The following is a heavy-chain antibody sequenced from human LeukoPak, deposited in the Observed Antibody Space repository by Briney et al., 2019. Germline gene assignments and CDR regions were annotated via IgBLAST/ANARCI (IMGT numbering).Heavy chain of an antibody. CDR2: IRYDRRNQ. D-gene: IGHD3-22*01. CDR3: AKDYSDSSGYFRVPHVFDF. CDR1: RFTFSSYS. J-gene: IGHJ4*02. V-gene: IGHV3-30*02. Sequence: PGGSLRLSCAASRFTFSSYSMNWVRQAPGKGLEWVAFIRYDRRNQYYADSVKGRFTISRDNSKNTLYLQMNSLRAEDTAVYYCAKDYSDSSGYFRVPHVFDFWGQGTLVTVSS.